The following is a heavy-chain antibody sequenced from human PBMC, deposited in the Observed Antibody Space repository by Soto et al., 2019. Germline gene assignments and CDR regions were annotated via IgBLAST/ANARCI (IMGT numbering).Heavy chain of an antibody. CDR2: IYPGDSDT. Sequence: PGESLKISCKGSGYSFTSYWIGWVRQMPGKGLEWMGIIYPGDSDTRYSPSFQGQVTISADKSISTAYLQWSSLKASDTAMYYCARPNREYSSSSGLDPWGQGTQVTVSS. D-gene: IGHD6-6*01. J-gene: IGHJ5*02. CDR1: GYSFTSYW. V-gene: IGHV5-51*01. CDR3: ARPNREYSSSSGLDP.